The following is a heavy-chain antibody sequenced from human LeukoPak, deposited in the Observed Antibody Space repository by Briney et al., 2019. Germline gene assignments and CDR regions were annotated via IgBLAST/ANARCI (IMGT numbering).Heavy chain of an antibody. V-gene: IGHV3-11*01. Sequence: GGSLRLSCVVSGFSFSDSYMTWIRQTPGKGLEWLAYISGSSSDIYYADSVKGRFTISRDNAKNSLFLQMNGLRPKDTALYYCATDPRLLIYWGHGTLVTVSS. CDR2: ISGSSSDI. J-gene: IGHJ4*01. D-gene: IGHD2-21*01. CDR3: ATDPRLLIY. CDR1: GFSFSDSY.